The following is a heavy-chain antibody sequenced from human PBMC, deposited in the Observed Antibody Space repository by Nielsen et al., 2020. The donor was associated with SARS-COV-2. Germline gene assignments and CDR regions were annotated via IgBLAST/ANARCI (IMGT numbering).Heavy chain of an antibody. J-gene: IGHJ4*02. D-gene: IGHD6-13*01. CDR2: ISWNSGSI. V-gene: IGHV3-9*01. CDR3: AKGHIAAAGEFDY. CDR1: GFTFDDYA. Sequence: GGSLRLSCAASGFTFDDYAMHWVRQAPGKGLEWVSGISWNSGSIGYADSVKGRFTISRDNAKNSLYLQMNSLRAEDTALYYCAKGHIAAAGEFDYWGQGTLVTVSS.